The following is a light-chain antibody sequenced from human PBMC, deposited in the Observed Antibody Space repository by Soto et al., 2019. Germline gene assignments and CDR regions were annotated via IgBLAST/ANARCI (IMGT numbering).Light chain of an antibody. J-gene: IGLJ3*02. CDR3: PSYDGSLSGWV. CDR2: GNS. V-gene: IGLV1-40*01. Sequence: QSVLTQPPSVSGAPGQRVTISCTGSSSNIGAGYDVHWYQQLPGTAPKLLIYGNSNRPSGVPDRFSGSKSGTTASLAITGLRAEDEADYYCPSYDGSLSGWVFGGGTKLTVL. CDR1: SSNIGAGYD.